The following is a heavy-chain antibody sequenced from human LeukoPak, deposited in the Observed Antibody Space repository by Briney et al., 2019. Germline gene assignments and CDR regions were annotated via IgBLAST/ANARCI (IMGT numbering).Heavy chain of an antibody. Sequence: SGGALRLSCAASGVTFNTYVMSWVRQAPGKGLEWVSAISGSGGGTYYVDSVKGRFTISSDNSKNTLYLQMNSLRAEDTAVYYCATVYSSSPLRPMDVWGQGTTVTVSS. J-gene: IGHJ6*02. CDR1: GVTFNTYV. CDR3: ATVYSSSPLRPMDV. V-gene: IGHV3-23*01. D-gene: IGHD2-2*01. CDR2: ISGSGGGT.